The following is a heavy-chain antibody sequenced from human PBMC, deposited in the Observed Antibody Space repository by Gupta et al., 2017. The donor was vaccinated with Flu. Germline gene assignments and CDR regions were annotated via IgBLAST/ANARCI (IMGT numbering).Heavy chain of an antibody. CDR2: INQSGTT. J-gene: IGHJ5*02. D-gene: IGHD2-21*02. CDR1: GSLSGYY. Sequence: GSLSGYYWSWVRQPPGKGLEWVGEINQSGTTHYNPSLKGRVTMSVDSSKTQLYLKLNSVTAADTAVYYCARLLPSMNMVTAWGQGTLVTVS. CDR3: ARLLPSMNMVTA. V-gene: IGHV4-34*01.